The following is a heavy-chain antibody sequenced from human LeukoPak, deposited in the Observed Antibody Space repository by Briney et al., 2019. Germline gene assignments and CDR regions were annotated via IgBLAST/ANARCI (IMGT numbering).Heavy chain of an antibody. Sequence: PSETLSLTCTVSGYSISSGYLWGWIRQPPGKGLEWIGSNYHGGTTYSNPSLKSRVIISEDTSKNQFSLKLSSVTAADTAVYYCARGSGDWTYYFDYWGQGTLVTVSS. CDR1: GYSISSGYL. CDR3: ARGSGDWTYYFDY. D-gene: IGHD2-21*02. J-gene: IGHJ4*02. V-gene: IGHV4-38-2*02. CDR2: NYHGGTT.